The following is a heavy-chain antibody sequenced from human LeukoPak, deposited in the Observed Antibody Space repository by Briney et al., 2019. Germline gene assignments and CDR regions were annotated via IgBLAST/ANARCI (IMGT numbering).Heavy chain of an antibody. CDR1: GFTFSSYA. J-gene: IGHJ4*02. D-gene: IGHD3-10*01. V-gene: IGHV3-23*01. CDR2: ISGSGGST. CDR3: AKDGTITMVRGVTGGYFDY. Sequence: PGGSLRLSCAASGFTFSSYAMSWVRQAPGKGLEWVSAISGSGGSTYYADSVKGRFTISRDNSKNTLYLQMNSLRAEDTAVYYCAKDGTITMVRGVTGGYFDYWGQGTLVTVSS.